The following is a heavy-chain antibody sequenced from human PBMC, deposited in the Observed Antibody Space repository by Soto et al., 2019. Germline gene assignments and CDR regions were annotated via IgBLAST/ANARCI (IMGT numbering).Heavy chain of an antibody. CDR3: ARACSSSLVYYYYYMDV. CDR1: GFTFSSYS. Sequence: ESGGGLVQPGGSLRLSCAASGFTFSSYSMNWVRQAPGKGLEWVSYISSSSSTIYYADSVKGRFTISRDNAKNSLYLQMNSLRAEDTAVYYCARACSSSLVYYYYYMDVWGKGTTVTVSS. D-gene: IGHD6-6*01. CDR2: ISSSSSTI. J-gene: IGHJ6*03. V-gene: IGHV3-48*01.